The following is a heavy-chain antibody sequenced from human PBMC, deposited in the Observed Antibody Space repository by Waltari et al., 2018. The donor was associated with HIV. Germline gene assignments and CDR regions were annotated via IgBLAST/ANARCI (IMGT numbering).Heavy chain of an antibody. CDR2: INEDGSAR. Sequence: EMQLVQSGGGLVQPGGSMRLSCTASGFPFNRLWMSWGSQAPGKGLEWVANINEDGSARAYVASVRGRFTISRDNTKNVLFLQMDSLRVEDTAIYYCARAEIWGQGTVVTVSS. CDR1: GFPFNRLW. J-gene: IGHJ4*02. CDR3: ARAEI. V-gene: IGHV3-7*03.